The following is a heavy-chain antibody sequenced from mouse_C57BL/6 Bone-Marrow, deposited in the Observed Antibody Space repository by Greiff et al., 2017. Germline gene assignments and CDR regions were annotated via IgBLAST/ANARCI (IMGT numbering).Heavy chain of an antibody. CDR3: ARRRNYGSSPYFDY. D-gene: IGHD1-1*01. V-gene: IGHV1-47*01. CDR2: FHPYNDDT. CDR1: GYTFTTYP. Sequence: QVQLQQSGAELAKPGASVKMSCKASGYTFTTYPIEWMKQNHGKSLEWIGNFHPYNDDTKYNEKFKGKATLTVEKSSSTVYLELSRLTSDDSAVYYGARRRNYGSSPYFDYWGQGTTLTVSS. J-gene: IGHJ2*01.